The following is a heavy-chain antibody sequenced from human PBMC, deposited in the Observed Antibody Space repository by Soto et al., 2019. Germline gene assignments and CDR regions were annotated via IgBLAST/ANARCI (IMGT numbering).Heavy chain of an antibody. J-gene: IGHJ6*02. Sequence: SQTLSLTCAISGDSVSSNDATWDWIRQSPSRGLEWLGRTYYRSRWQTDYVISVKSRISINPDTSKNQFSLQLNSVTPEDTAVYYCARDIARRTYGMDVWGQGTTVTVSS. V-gene: IGHV6-1*01. CDR2: TYYRSRWQT. D-gene: IGHD6-6*01. CDR3: ARDIARRTYGMDV. CDR1: GDSVSSNDAT.